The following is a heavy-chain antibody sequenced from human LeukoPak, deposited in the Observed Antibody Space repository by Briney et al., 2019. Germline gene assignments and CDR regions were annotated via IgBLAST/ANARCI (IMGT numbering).Heavy chain of an antibody. CDR2: ISGSGGST. V-gene: IGHV3-23*01. CDR3: AKAEGYYYYYGMDV. Sequence: GGSLRLSCAASGFSFSSYAMSWVRQAPGKGLEWVSGISGSGGSTYYADSVKGRFTISTDNSKNTLYLQVNSLRAGDTAVYYCAKAEGYYYYYGMDVWGQGTTVTVSS. CDR1: GFSFSSYA. J-gene: IGHJ6*02.